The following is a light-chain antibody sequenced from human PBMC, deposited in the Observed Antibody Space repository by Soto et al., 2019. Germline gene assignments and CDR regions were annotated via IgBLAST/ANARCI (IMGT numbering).Light chain of an antibody. Sequence: DIQMTQSPSTRSASVGDRVTITCRASQSISSWLAWYQQKPGKAPKLLIYKASSLESGVPSRFSGSGSGTEFTLTISSLQPDDFATYYCQQYNSYSLTFGQGTKVEIK. V-gene: IGKV1-5*03. CDR1: QSISSW. CDR3: QQYNSYSLT. J-gene: IGKJ1*01. CDR2: KAS.